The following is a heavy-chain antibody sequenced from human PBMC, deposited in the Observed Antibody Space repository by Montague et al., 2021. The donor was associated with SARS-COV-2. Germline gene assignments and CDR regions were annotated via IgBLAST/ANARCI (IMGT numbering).Heavy chain of an antibody. CDR3: ARGSGYSGYALAY. CDR2: IYYSGGANYYPSRGA. CDR1: GDSINNYY. J-gene: IGHJ4*02. Sequence: SETLSPTRTVAGDSINNYYWSWIRQSPGKGLEYIGYIYYSGGANYYPSRGANYNPSFESRVAVSLDTSKNQFSLNLSSVTTADTAVYYCARGSGYSGYALAYWGQGTLVTVSS. D-gene: IGHD5-12*01. V-gene: IGHV4-59*01.